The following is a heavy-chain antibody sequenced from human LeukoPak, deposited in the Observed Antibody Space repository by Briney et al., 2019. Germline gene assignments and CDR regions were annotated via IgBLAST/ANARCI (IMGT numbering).Heavy chain of an antibody. CDR1: GDSTSRYH. D-gene: IGHD3-9*01. Sequence: PSETLSLTCTVSGDSTSRYHWTWIRQPPGKGLEWIGYTYYSGSTNYNPSLKSRVTISVDTSKNQLSLKLTSVTAADTAVYYCARNYDILTGYYSHFYYYMDVWGKGTTVTVSS. CDR2: TYYSGST. J-gene: IGHJ6*03. CDR3: ARNYDILTGYYSHFYYYMDV. V-gene: IGHV4-59*01.